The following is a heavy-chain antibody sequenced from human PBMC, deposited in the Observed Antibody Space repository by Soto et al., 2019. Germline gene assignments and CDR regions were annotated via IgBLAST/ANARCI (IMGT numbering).Heavy chain of an antibody. CDR3: AREPRYYYYGMDV. CDR1: GYTFTGYY. CDR2: INPNSGGT. V-gene: IGHV1-2*04. J-gene: IGHJ6*02. Sequence: ASVKVSCKASGYTFTGYYMHWVRQAPGQGLEWMGWINPNSGGTNYAQKFQGWVTMTRDTPISTAYMELSRLRSDDTAVYYCAREPRYYYYGMDVWGQGTTVTVSS.